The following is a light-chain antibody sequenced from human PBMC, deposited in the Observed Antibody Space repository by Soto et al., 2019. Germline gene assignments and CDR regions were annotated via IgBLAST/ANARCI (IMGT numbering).Light chain of an antibody. J-gene: IGLJ1*01. V-gene: IGLV2-14*01. CDR1: SSDVGGYNY. CDR3: SSYTSSSTRV. CDR2: EVS. Sequence: QSALTQPASVSGSPGQSITISCTGTSSDVGGYNYVSWYQQHPGKAPKLMIYEVSNRPSGVSNRFSGSKAVNTASLTISGXXXXXXXXXXCSSYTSSSTRVFGTGTK.